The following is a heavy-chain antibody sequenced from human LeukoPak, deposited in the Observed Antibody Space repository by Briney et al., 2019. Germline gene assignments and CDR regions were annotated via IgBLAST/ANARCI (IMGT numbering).Heavy chain of an antibody. CDR1: GGFISSYY. CDR2: IYYSGST. Sequence: SETPSLTCTVSGGFISSYYWSWIRQPPGKGLEWIGYIYYSGSTSYNPSLKSRVTMSADTSKNQFSLRLSPVTAADTAVYYCARRGAYSGNDLAWYFDLWGRGTLVTVSS. V-gene: IGHV4-59*08. CDR3: ARRGAYSGNDLAWYFDL. D-gene: IGHD5-12*01. J-gene: IGHJ2*01.